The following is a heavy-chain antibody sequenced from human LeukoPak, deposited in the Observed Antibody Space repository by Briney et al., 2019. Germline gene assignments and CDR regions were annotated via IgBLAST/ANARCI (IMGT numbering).Heavy chain of an antibody. D-gene: IGHD4-17*01. CDR3: AREGYGDYVGWFDP. V-gene: IGHV3-48*04. CDR1: GFTFSSYA. CDR2: ISSSGSTI. J-gene: IGHJ5*02. Sequence: GGSLRLSCAASGFTFSSYAMSWVRQAPGKGLEWVSYISSSGSTIYYADSVKGRFTISRDNAKNSLYLQMNSLRAEDTAVYYCAREGYGDYVGWFDPWGQGTLVTVSS.